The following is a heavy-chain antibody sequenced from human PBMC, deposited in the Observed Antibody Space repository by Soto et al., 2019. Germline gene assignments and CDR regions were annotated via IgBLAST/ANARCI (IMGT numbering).Heavy chain of an antibody. CDR1: GGTFSSYA. J-gene: IGHJ6*02. Sequence: ASVKVSCKASGGTFSSYAISWVRQAPGQGLEWMRGIIPIFGTANYAQKFQGRVTITADESTSTAYMELSSLRSEDTAVYYCARGMGGSGSSPPFYYYYYYGMDVWGQGTTVTVSS. V-gene: IGHV1-69*13. CDR2: IIPIFGTA. CDR3: ARGMGGSGSSPPFYYYYYYGMDV. D-gene: IGHD3-10*01.